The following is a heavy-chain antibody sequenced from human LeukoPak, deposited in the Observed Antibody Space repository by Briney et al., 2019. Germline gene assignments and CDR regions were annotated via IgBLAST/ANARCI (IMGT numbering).Heavy chain of an antibody. D-gene: IGHD3-22*01. CDR3: AKYAPVTMIASFG. CDR2: IRYDGSNK. V-gene: IGHV3-30*02. Sequence: PGGSLRLSCAASGFTFSNFGMHWVRQAPGKGLEWVAFIRYDGSNKYYADSVKGRFTISRDNSKNTLYLQMNSLRVEDTAVYYCAKYAPVTMIASFGWGQGTLVTVSS. CDR1: GFTFSNFG. J-gene: IGHJ4*02.